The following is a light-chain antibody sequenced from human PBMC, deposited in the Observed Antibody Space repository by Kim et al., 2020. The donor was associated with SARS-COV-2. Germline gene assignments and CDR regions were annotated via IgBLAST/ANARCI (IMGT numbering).Light chain of an antibody. J-gene: IGLJ3*02. V-gene: IGLV2-11*03. CDR2: DVT. CDR3: CSHAGDYTWV. CDR1: NGDVGAYNF. Sequence: QSVPYSCTGTNGDVGAYNFVSWYQQTQGQAPKLIIYDVTKRPSGVPDRFSGYKSGNAASLTVSGLHVDDEADYYCCSHAGDYTWVFGGGTQLTVL.